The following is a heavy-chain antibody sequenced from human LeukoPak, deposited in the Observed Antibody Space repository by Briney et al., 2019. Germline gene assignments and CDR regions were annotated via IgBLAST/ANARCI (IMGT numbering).Heavy chain of an antibody. CDR3: AREGAAAGRGFDY. D-gene: IGHD6-13*01. CDR1: GFTFSSYG. CDR2: ISYDGSNK. J-gene: IGHJ4*02. V-gene: IGHV3-30*03. Sequence: GGSLRLSCAASGFTFSSYGMHWVRQAPGKGLEWVAVISYDGSNKYYADSVKGRFTISRDNAKNSLYLQMNSLRAEDTAVYYCAREGAAAGRGFDYWGQGTLVTVSS.